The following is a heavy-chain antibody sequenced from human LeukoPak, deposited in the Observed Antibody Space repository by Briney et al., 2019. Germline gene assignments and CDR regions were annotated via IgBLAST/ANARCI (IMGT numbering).Heavy chain of an antibody. CDR3: ARDGRRAAGRGYHSNWFDP. D-gene: IGHD6-13*01. J-gene: IGHJ5*02. CDR2: IYTRGST. V-gene: IGHV4-4*07. CDR1: GGSISSYY. Sequence: SVTLSLTCTVSGGSISSYYWSWIRQPAGKGLEWIGRIYTRGSTNYNPSLKSRVTMSVDTSKNQFSLKLSSVTAADTAVYYCARDGRRAAGRGYHSNWFDPWGQGTLVTVSS.